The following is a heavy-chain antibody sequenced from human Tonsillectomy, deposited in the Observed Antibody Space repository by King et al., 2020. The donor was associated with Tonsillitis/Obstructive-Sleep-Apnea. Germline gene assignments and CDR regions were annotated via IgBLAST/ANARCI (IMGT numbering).Heavy chain of an antibody. CDR1: GFTFGDYA. Sequence: VQLVESGGGLVQPGRSLRLSCTASGFTFGDYAMSWVRQAPGKGLEWVGFIRSKAYGGTTEYAASVKGRFTISRDDSKSIAYLQMNSLKTEDTAVYYCPRGPEGPFDYWGQGTLVTVSS. J-gene: IGHJ4*02. V-gene: IGHV3-49*04. CDR2: IRSKAYGGTT. CDR3: PRGPEGPFDY.